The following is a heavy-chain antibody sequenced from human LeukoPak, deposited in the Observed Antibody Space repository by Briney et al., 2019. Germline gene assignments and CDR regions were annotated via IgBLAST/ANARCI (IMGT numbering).Heavy chain of an antibody. D-gene: IGHD2-15*01. V-gene: IGHV3-15*06. CDR2: IKRRTDGGTS. CDR1: GFTLSDAW. CDR3: TTGYTSASHDGY. Sequence: GGSLRLSCAASGFTLSDAWMHWVRQAPGKGLEWVGLIKRRTDGGTSNYAAPVKGRSAISRDDSEDTLFLQMDSLKSEDTGVYYCTTGYTSASHDGYWGQGTLVTVSS. J-gene: IGHJ4*02.